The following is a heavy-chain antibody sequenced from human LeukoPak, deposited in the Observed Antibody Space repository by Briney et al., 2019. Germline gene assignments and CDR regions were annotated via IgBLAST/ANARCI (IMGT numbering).Heavy chain of an antibody. D-gene: IGHD3-10*01. J-gene: IGHJ4*02. V-gene: IGHV4-39*01. CDR2: IYYSGST. CDR1: GGSISSSSYY. Sequence: PSETLSLTCTVSGGSISSSSYYWGWIRQPPGKGLEWIGSIYYSGSTYYNPSLKSRVTISVDTSKNQFSLKLSSVTAADTAVYYCARGGVRGLGYWGQGTLVTVSS. CDR3: ARGGVRGLGY.